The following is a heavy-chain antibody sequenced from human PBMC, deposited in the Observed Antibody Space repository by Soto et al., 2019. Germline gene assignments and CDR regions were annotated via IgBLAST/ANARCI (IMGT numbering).Heavy chain of an antibody. CDR3: ARDFGYDFWSGYSYYYYGMDV. CDR2: ISYDGSNK. D-gene: IGHD3-3*01. Sequence: PGGSLRLSCAASGFTFSSYAMHWVRQAPGKGLEWVAVISYDGSNKYYADSVKGRLTISRDNSKNTLYLQMNSLRAEDTAVYYCARDFGYDFWSGYSYYYYGMDVWGQGTTVTVSS. V-gene: IGHV3-30-3*01. J-gene: IGHJ6*02. CDR1: GFTFSSYA.